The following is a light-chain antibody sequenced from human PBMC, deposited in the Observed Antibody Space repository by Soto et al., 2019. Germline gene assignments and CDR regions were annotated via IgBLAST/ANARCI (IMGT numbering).Light chain of an antibody. V-gene: IGLV2-14*03. Sequence: QSALTQPASVSGFPGQSITISCATPSSAIGGYHYVSWYQQHPGKAPKLIIFDVNDRPSGISPRFSGSKSGNTASLTISGLQAADEADYYCSSYTSTTSLQFGGGTKVTVL. J-gene: IGLJ2*01. CDR2: DVN. CDR3: SSYTSTTSLQ. CDR1: SSAIGGYHY.